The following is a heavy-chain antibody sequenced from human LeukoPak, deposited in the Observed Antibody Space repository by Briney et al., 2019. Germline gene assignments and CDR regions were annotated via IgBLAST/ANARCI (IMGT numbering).Heavy chain of an antibody. CDR3: ARDSKGSYSKYGMDV. D-gene: IGHD1-26*01. J-gene: IGHJ6*02. Sequence: ASVKVSCKASGYTFTSYYMHWVRQAPGQGLEWMGIINPSGGSTSYARKFQGRVTMTRDTSTSTVYMELSSLRSEDTAIYYCARDSKGSYSKYGMDVWGQGTTVTVSS. CDR1: GYTFTSYY. V-gene: IGHV1-46*01. CDR2: INPSGGST.